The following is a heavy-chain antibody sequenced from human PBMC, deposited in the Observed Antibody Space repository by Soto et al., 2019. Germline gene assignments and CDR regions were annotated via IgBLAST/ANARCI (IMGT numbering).Heavy chain of an antibody. Sequence: GGSLRLSCAASRFTFSSYAMHWVRQAPGKGLVWVSGINGGGSSTNYADSVKGRFTISRDSAKNTLLLQMNSLRAEDTAVYYCASRYCSGTSCYDDWGQGTLVTVSS. CDR1: RFTFSSYA. J-gene: IGHJ4*03. D-gene: IGHD2-2*01. CDR2: INGGGSST. CDR3: ASRYCSGTSCYDD. V-gene: IGHV3-74*01.